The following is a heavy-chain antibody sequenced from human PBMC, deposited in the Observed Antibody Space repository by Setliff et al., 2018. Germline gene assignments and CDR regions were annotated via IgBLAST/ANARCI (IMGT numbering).Heavy chain of an antibody. V-gene: IGHV1-24*01. Sequence: ASVKVSCKVSGYTLTELSMHWVRQAPGKGLEWMGGFDPEDGETIYAQKFQGRVTMTKDTSTDTAYMELSSLRSEDTAVYYCATADVIIAAAGNSKYILDYWGQGTLVTVSS. CDR2: FDPEDGET. J-gene: IGHJ4*02. D-gene: IGHD6-13*01. CDR1: GYTLTELS. CDR3: ATADVIIAAAGNSKYILDY.